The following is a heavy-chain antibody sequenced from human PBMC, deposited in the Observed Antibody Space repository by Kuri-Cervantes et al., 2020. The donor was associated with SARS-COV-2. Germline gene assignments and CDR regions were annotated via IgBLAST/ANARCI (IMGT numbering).Heavy chain of an antibody. Sequence: GESLKISCAASGLTVRSNYMSWVRQAPGKGLEWVSVIYSGGSTYYADSVKGRFTISRDSSKNMLYLQMNSLRAEDTAVYYCARERYGDYVSPYQYYGMDVWCQGTTVTVSS. CDR1: GLTVRSNY. CDR3: ARERYGDYVSPYQYYGMDV. D-gene: IGHD4-17*01. V-gene: IGHV3-53*01. J-gene: IGHJ6*02. CDR2: IYSGGST.